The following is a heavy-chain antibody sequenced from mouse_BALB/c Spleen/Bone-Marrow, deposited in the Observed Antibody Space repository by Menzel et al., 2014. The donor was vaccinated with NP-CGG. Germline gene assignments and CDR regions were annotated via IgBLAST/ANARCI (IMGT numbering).Heavy chain of an antibody. D-gene: IGHD2-3*01. CDR3: ARYDGYEAY. Sequence: VQLQQSGAELAKPGAPVKMSCKASGHTFTSYWMHWVKQGPGQGLEWIGYINPSTGYTEYNQKFKDKATLTADKSTSTAYMQLSSLTSEDSAVYYCARYDGYEAYWGQGTLVTVSA. J-gene: IGHJ3*01. CDR2: INPSTGYT. V-gene: IGHV1-7*01. CDR1: GHTFTSYW.